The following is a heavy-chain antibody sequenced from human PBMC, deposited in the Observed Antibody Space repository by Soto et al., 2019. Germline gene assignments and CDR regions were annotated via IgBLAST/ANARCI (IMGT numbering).Heavy chain of an antibody. Sequence: GGSLRLSCAASGFTFDDYAMHWVRQAPGKGLEWVSGISWNSGSIGYADSVKGRFTISRDNAKNSLYLQMNSLRAEDTALYYFAKDIRWLAQTGPFDYWGQGTLVTGSA. V-gene: IGHV3-9*01. CDR1: GFTFDDYA. CDR3: AKDIRWLAQTGPFDY. CDR2: ISWNSGSI. J-gene: IGHJ4*02. D-gene: IGHD6-19*01.